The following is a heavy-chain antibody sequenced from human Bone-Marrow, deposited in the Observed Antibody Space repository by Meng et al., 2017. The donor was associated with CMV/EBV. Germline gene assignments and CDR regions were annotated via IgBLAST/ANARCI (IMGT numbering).Heavy chain of an antibody. CDR2: ISSSSSYI. D-gene: IGHD1-26*01. CDR3: ARQDQFPGTFDI. J-gene: IGHJ3*02. Sequence: GGSLRLSCAASGFTFSAYNMNWVRQAPGKGLEWVSSISSSSSYIFYADSVKGRFTISRDNAKNSLYLQISSLRADDTAVYYCARQDQFPGTFDIWGQGTMVTFSS. V-gene: IGHV3-21*01. CDR1: GFTFSAYN.